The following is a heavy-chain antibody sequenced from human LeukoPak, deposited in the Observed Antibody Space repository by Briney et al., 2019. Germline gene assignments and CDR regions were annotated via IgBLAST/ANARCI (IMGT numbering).Heavy chain of an antibody. CDR2: IYYSGST. Sequence: SETLSLTCTVSGGSISSYYWSWIRQPPGKGLEWIGYIYYSGSTHYNPSLKSRVTISVDTSKNQFSLKLSSVTAADTAVYYCARGGRVNAFDIWGQGTMVTVSS. CDR1: GGSISSYY. V-gene: IGHV4-59*08. J-gene: IGHJ3*02. CDR3: ARGGRVNAFDI. D-gene: IGHD1-26*01.